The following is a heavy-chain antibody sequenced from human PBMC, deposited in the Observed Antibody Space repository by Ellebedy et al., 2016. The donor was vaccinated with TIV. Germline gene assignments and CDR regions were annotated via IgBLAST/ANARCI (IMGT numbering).Heavy chain of an antibody. D-gene: IGHD3-10*01. CDR2: IDWDDDK. CDR1: GFSLSTSGMC. V-gene: IGHV2-70*01. CDR3: ARTSITMVRGVIITEDYGMDV. J-gene: IGHJ6*02. Sequence: SGPTLVXPTQTLALTCTFSGFSLSTSGMCVSWIRQPPGKALEWLALIDWDDDKYYSTSLKTRLTISKDTSKNQVVLTMTNMDPVDTATYYCARTSITMVRGVIITEDYGMDVWGQGTTVTVSS.